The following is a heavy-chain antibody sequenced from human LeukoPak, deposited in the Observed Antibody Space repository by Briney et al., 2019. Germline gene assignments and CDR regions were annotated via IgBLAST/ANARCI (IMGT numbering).Heavy chain of an antibody. CDR3: AKDGGLWVSAHWGDS. CDR2: ITTSDGNT. Sequence: GGSLRLSCAASGFTFSDYYMSWIRQAPGKGLEWVSTITTSDGNTYYADSVKGRFTVSRDNSKNTLFLQMNSLRAEDTAVYYCAKDGGLWVSAHWGDSWGRGTLVTVSS. CDR1: GFTFSDYY. V-gene: IGHV3-23*01. J-gene: IGHJ4*02. D-gene: IGHD7-27*01.